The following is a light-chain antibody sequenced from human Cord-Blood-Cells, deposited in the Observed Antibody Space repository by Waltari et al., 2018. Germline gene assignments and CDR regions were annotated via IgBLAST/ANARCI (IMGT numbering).Light chain of an antibody. Sequence: SYELTQPPSVSVSPGQTARITCSGAALPKQYAYWYQQTPGQAPVLVIYKDSERPSVIPERFSGSSSGTTVTLTISGVQAEDEADYYCQSADSSGTYVFGTGTKVTVL. CDR2: KDS. J-gene: IGLJ1*01. CDR1: ALPKQY. V-gene: IGLV3-25*03. CDR3: QSADSSGTYV.